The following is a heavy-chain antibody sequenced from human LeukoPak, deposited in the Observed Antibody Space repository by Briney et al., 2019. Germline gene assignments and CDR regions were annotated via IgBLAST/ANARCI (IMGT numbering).Heavy chain of an antibody. CDR2: ISGSGGST. D-gene: IGHD3-3*01. CDR3: AKGDGSYYDFWSGPPRPHWFDP. J-gene: IGHJ5*02. Sequence: PGGSLRLSCAASGFTFSSYEMNWVRQAPGKGLEWVSAISGSGGSTYYADSVKGRFTISRDNSKNTLYLQMNSLRAEDTAVYYWAKGDGSYYDFWSGPPRPHWFDPWGQGTLVTVSS. V-gene: IGHV3-23*01. CDR1: GFTFSSYE.